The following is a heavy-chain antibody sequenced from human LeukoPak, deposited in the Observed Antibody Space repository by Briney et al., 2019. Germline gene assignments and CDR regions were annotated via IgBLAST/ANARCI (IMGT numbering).Heavy chain of an antibody. CDR1: GGSISSYY. V-gene: IGHV4-59*08. Sequence: SETLSLTCTVPGGSISSYYWSWIRQPPGKGLEWIGYIYYSGSTNYNPSLKSRVTISVDTSKNQFSLKLSSVTAADTAVYYCARLGTSPFDYWGQGTLVTVSS. CDR2: IYYSGST. J-gene: IGHJ4*02. D-gene: IGHD2-2*01. CDR3: ARLGTSPFDY.